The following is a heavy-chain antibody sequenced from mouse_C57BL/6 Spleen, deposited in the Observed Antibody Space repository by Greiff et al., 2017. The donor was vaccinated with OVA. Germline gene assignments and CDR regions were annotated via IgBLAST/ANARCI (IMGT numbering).Heavy chain of an antibody. V-gene: IGHV5-6*01. CDR3: ARHKVRITTVVDY. CDR2: ISSGGSYT. D-gene: IGHD1-1*01. CDR1: GFTFSSYG. Sequence: EVKLMESGGDLVKPGGSLKLSCAASGFTFSSYGMSWVRQTPDKRLEWVATISSGGSYTYYPDSVKGRFTISRDNAKNTLYLQMSSLKSEDTAMYYCARHKVRITTVVDYWGQGTTLTVSS. J-gene: IGHJ2*01.